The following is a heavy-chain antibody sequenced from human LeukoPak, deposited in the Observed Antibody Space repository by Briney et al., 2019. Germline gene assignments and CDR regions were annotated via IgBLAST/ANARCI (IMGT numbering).Heavy chain of an antibody. CDR1: GYSISSGYY. D-gene: IGHD4-17*01. CDR3: ARVMTTATTWAFDV. J-gene: IGHJ3*01. V-gene: IGHV4-38-2*02. Sequence: PSETLSLTCTVSGYSISSGYYWGWIRQPPGKGLEWIASIYHGGSTYFNPSLKSRVTISVDTSKNQFSLELSSVTAADTAVYSCARVMTTATTWAFDVWGQGTMVTVSS. CDR2: IYHGGST.